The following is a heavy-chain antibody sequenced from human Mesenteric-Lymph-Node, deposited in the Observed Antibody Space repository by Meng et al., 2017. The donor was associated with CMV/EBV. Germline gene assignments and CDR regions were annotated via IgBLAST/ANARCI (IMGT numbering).Heavy chain of an antibody. CDR2: IIPILGIA. V-gene: IGHV1-69*10. CDR3: ARDDSILVGFDP. D-gene: IGHD3-9*01. CDR1: GGTFSSYA. J-gene: IGHJ5*02. Sequence: SVKVSCKASGGTFSSYAISWVRQAPGQGLEWMGEIIPILGIANYAQKFQGRVTITADKSTSTAYMELSSLRSEDTAVYYCARDDSILVGFDPWGQGTLVTVSS.